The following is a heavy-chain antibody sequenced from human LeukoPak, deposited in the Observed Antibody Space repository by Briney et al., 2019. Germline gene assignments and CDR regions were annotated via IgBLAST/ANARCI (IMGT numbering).Heavy chain of an antibody. CDR2: ISGSGGST. D-gene: IGHD4-23*01. CDR3: AKDLDYGGNSGDNWFDP. CDR1: GFSFSDFY. V-gene: IGHV3-23*01. Sequence: GGSLRLSCAASGFSFSDFYMSWIRQAPGKGLEWVSAISGSGGSTYYADSVKGRFTISRDNSKNTLYLQMNSLRAEDTAVYYCAKDLDYGGNSGDNWFDPWGQGTLVTVSS. J-gene: IGHJ5*02.